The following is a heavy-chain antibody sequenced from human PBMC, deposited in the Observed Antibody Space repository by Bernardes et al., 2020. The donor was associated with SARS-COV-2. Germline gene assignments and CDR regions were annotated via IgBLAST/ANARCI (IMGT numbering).Heavy chain of an antibody. CDR1: GFSFSSYW. Sequence: GGSLRLFCAASGFSFSSYWMSWVRQALGMGLEWVSATVSSGGSTYYADSVKGRFTISRDNSKSTLYLQMNSLRADDSAVYYCAKGDDDNWRGWFDCWGQGTLVTVS. V-gene: IGHV3-23*01. CDR3: AKGDDDNWRGWFDC. D-gene: IGHD1-1*01. J-gene: IGHJ4*02. CDR2: TVSSGGST.